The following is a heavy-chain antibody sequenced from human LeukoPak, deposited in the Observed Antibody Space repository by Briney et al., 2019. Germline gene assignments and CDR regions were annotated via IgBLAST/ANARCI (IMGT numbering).Heavy chain of an antibody. V-gene: IGHV3-20*04. D-gene: IGHD1-26*01. CDR3: ARRGYHDYSGFDY. J-gene: IGHJ4*02. CDR2: ISWSGGNT. Sequence: GGSLRLSCAASGFTFDDYGMSWVRQAPGKGLEWVSGISWSGGNTGYADSVKGRFTISRDNAKNSLYLQMKSLRAEDTAVYYCARRGYHDYSGFDYWGQGTLVTVSS. CDR1: GFTFDDYG.